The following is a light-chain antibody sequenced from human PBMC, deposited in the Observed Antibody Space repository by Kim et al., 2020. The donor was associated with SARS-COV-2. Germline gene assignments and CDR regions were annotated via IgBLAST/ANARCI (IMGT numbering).Light chain of an antibody. J-gene: IGKJ2*01. CDR2: WAS. V-gene: IGKV4-1*01. Sequence: DIVMTQSPDSLAVSLGESATISCKSSQSLLYTSNNKNYLAWYQQKPGQSPKLLIFWASSRPSGVPDRFSGSGSGTDFTLTISSLQAEDVAIYYCQQYYNTLYTFGQGTKLEI. CDR1: QSLLYTSNNKNY. CDR3: QQYYNTLYT.